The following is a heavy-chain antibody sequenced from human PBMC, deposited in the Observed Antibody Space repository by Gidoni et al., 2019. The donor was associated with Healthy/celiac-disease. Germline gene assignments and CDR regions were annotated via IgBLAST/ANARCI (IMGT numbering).Heavy chain of an antibody. CDR2: IYYSGTS. CDR1: GGSISSGGYS. CDR3: ARGAQLLSPSYTWFDP. D-gene: IGHD2-2*01. Sequence: QVQLQESGPGLVNPSQTLSLTCAVSGGSISSGGYSWNWIRQPPGNELEWIGYIYYSGTSYYNPSLKSRITISVDTSKNQFSLKLSSVTAADTGVYYCARGAQLLSPSYTWFDPWGQGTLVTVSS. J-gene: IGHJ5*02. V-gene: IGHV4-30-4*07.